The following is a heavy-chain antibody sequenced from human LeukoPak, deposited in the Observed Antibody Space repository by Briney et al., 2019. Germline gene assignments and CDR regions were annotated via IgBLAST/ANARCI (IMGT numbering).Heavy chain of an antibody. V-gene: IGHV3-23*01. CDR3: ANNVNTYYDILTGYFYFDY. CDR2: ISGSGGST. CDR1: GFTFSSYA. J-gene: IGHJ4*02. D-gene: IGHD3-9*01. Sequence: QPGRSLRLSCAASGFTFSSYAMSWVRQAPGKGLEWVSAISGSGGSTYYADSVKGRFTISRDNSKNTLYLQMNSLRAEDTAVYYCANNVNTYYDILTGYFYFDYWGQGTLVTVSS.